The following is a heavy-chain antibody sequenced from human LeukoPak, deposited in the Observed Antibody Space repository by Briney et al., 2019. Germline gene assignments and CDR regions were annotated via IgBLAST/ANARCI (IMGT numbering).Heavy chain of an antibody. CDR2: IIPIFGTA. D-gene: IGHD4-17*01. J-gene: IGHJ4*02. CDR1: GGIFSSYA. V-gene: IGHV1-69*01. CDR3: ARESSLYTGTFDY. Sequence: GSSVKVSCKASGGIFSSYAISWVRQAPGQGLEWMGGIIPIFGTANYAQKFQGRVTIIADESTSTAYMELSSLRSEDTAVYYCARESSLYTGTFDYWGQGTLVTVSS.